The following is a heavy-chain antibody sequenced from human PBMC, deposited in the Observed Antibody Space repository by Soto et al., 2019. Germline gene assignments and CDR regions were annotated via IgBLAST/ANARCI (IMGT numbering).Heavy chain of an antibody. CDR3: ARGLRYYDSSGYLSEYFQH. V-gene: IGHV3-21*01. J-gene: IGHJ1*01. D-gene: IGHD3-22*01. Sequence: GGSLRLSXAASGFTFSSYSMNWVRQAPGKGLEWVSSISSSSSYIYYADSVKGRFTISRDNAKNSLYLQMNSLRAEDTAVYYCARGLRYYDSSGYLSEYFQHWGQGTLVTVSS. CDR2: ISSSSSYI. CDR1: GFTFSSYS.